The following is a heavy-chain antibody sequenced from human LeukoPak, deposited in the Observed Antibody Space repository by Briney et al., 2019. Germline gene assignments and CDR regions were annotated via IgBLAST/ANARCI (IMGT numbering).Heavy chain of an antibody. CDR3: ARRIGGYVPFDY. J-gene: IGHJ4*02. CDR1: GYSFTSYW. V-gene: IGHV5-51*01. D-gene: IGHD2-15*01. Sequence: GESLKISCKGSGYSFTSYWIGWVRQLPGKGLEWMVITYPGDSDTRYSPAFQGQVTITADKSISTAYLQWSSLKASDTAMYYCARRIGGYVPFDYWGQGTLVTVSS. CDR2: TYPGDSDT.